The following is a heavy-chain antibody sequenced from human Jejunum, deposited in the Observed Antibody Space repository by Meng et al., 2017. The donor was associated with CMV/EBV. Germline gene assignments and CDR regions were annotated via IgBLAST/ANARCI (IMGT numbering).Heavy chain of an antibody. D-gene: IGHD6-13*01. CDR3: ARSGGSTWYEEKNWFDP. V-gene: IGHV2-5*02. CDR2: VYWDDDK. CDR1: FSLTTSGVG. Sequence: FSLTTSGVGVGWIRQHPGKALEWLALVYWDDDKRYNPSLKSRLTITRDTSKNQVVLTMTNMDPADTATYFCARSGGSTWYEEKNWFDPWGQGTLVTVSS. J-gene: IGHJ5*02.